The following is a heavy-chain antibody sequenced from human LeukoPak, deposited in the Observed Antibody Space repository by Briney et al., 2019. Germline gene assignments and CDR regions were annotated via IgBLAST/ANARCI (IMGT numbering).Heavy chain of an antibody. J-gene: IGHJ4*02. CDR1: GFTFSHVW. D-gene: IGHD2-21*01. CDR2: IRRKTDGETT. V-gene: IGHV3-15*01. Sequence: GGSLRLSCAASGFTFSHVWMSWVRQVPGKGLEWVGRIRRKTDGETTDHAAPVKGRFTISRDDSKNTLYLQMNSLKTEDTAVYYCVTDLVIKGYFDYWGQGALVTVSS. CDR3: VTDLVIKGYFDY.